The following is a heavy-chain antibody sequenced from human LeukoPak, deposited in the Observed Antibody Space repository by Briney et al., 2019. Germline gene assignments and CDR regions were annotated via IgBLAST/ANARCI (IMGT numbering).Heavy chain of an antibody. D-gene: IGHD6-13*01. V-gene: IGHV3-7*01. CDR3: ARVVSLYSSSWADAFDI. J-gene: IGHJ3*02. CDR2: IKQDGSEK. Sequence: GALRLSCAASGFTFSSYWMSWVRQAPGKGLEWVANIKQDGSEKYYVDSVKGRFTISRDNAKNSLYLQMNSLRAEYTAVYYCARVVSLYSSSWADAFDIWGQGTMVTVSS. CDR1: GFTFSSYW.